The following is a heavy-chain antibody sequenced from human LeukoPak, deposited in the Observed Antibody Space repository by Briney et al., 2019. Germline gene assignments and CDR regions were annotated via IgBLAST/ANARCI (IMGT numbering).Heavy chain of an antibody. CDR1: GYTLTELS. D-gene: IGHD2-15*01. J-gene: IGHJ4*02. Sequence: ASVKVSCKVSGYTLTELSMHWVRQAPGKGLEWMGGFDPEDGETIYAQRFQGRVTMTEDTSTDTAYMELSSLRSEDTAVYYCVIRDQYSPDYWGQGTLVTVSS. V-gene: IGHV1-24*01. CDR2: FDPEDGET. CDR3: VIRDQYSPDY.